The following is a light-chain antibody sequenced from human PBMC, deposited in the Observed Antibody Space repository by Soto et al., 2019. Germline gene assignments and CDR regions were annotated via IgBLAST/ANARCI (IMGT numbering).Light chain of an antibody. V-gene: IGLV4-69*01. CDR2: VNSDGSH. Sequence: QSVLTQSPSASASLGASVKITCTLSSGHSNYAIAWHQQQSEKGPRYLMKVNSDGSHSKGDGIPDRFSGSSSGAERYLTISSLQSEDEADYYCQTWGSGIVVFGGGTKLTVL. CDR3: QTWGSGIVV. CDR1: SGHSNYA. J-gene: IGLJ2*01.